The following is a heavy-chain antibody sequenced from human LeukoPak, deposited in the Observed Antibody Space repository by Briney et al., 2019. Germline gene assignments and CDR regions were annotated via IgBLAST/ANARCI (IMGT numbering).Heavy chain of an antibody. CDR2: INPSGGST. CDR1: GYTFTSYY. V-gene: IGHV1-46*01. J-gene: IGHJ6*02. CDR3: ASDGTTIFGVYGMDV. Sequence: ASVKVSCKASGYTFTSYYMHWVRQAPGQGLEWMGIINPSGGSTSYAQKFQGRVTMTRDTSTSAVYMELSSLRSEDTAVYYCASDGTTIFGVYGMDVWGQGTTVTVSS. D-gene: IGHD3-3*01.